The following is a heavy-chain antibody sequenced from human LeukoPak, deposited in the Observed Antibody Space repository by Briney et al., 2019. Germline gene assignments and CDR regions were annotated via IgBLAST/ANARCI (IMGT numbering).Heavy chain of an antibody. Sequence: GGTLRLSCAAAGFTFDDYGMSWVRQAPGKGLEWVSGINWNGGSTGYADSAKGRFTISRDNAKNSLYLQMNSLRAEDTALYYYAREWSDAFDIWGQGTMVTVSS. CDR3: AREWSDAFDI. J-gene: IGHJ3*02. CDR1: GFTFDDYG. D-gene: IGHD2-8*01. V-gene: IGHV3-20*04. CDR2: INWNGGST.